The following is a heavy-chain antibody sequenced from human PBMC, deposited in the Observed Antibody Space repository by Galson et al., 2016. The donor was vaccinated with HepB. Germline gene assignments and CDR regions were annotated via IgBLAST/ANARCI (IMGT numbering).Heavy chain of an antibody. CDR1: GFTFSTYT. V-gene: IGHV3-48*02. J-gene: IGHJ3*02. CDR3: ATRLI. Sequence: ETLSLSCAASGFTFSTYTMSWVRQAPGKGLEWVSYISSRSGATYYADSVKGRFTISRDNAKNSLYLQMNSLRDEDTAVYYCATRLIRGQGTMVTVSS. CDR2: ISSRSGAT.